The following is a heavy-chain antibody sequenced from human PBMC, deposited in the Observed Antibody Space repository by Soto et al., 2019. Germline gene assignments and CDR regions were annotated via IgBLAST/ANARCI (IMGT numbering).Heavy chain of an antibody. CDR2: IDWDDDK. J-gene: IGHJ4*02. V-gene: IGHV2-70*11. CDR1: GFSLSTSGMC. Sequence: GSGPTLVNPTQTLTLTCTFSGFSLSTSGMCVSWIRQPPGKALEWLARIDWDDDKYYSTSLKTRLTISKDTSKNQVVLTMTNMDPVDTATYYCARIRVGAYYFDYWGQGTRVTVAS. CDR3: ARIRVGAYYFDY. D-gene: IGHD1-26*01.